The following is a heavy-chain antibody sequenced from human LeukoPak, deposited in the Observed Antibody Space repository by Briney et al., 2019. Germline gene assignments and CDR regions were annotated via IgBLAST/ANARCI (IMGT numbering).Heavy chain of an antibody. CDR2: TYPGDSST. V-gene: IGHV5-51*07. J-gene: IGHJ6*02. CDR1: GYSFTSYW. CDR3: ARRGYCSSTSCKLYGMDV. D-gene: IGHD2-2*01. Sequence: GESLQISCQGSGYSFTSYWIAWVHQMPGKGLEWMGITYPGDSSTRYSPSFQGQVTISADKSISTAYLQWSSLKASDTAMYYCARRGYCSSTSCKLYGMDVWGQGTTVTVSS.